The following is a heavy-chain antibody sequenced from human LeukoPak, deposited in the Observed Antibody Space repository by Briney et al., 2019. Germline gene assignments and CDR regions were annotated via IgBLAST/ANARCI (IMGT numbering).Heavy chain of an antibody. D-gene: IGHD3-22*01. CDR1: GGSFSGYY. Sequence: PSETLSLTCAVYGGSFSGYYWTWIRQPPGKGLEWIGEINHSGSTNYNPSLKSRVTISLDTSKNQISLKLSSVTAADTAVYYCARRPMIIDYWVQGTLVTVSS. CDR3: ARRPMIIDY. CDR2: INHSGST. V-gene: IGHV4-34*01. J-gene: IGHJ4*02.